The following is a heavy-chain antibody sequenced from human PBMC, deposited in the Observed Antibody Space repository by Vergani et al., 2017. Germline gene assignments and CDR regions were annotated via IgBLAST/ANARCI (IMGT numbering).Heavy chain of an antibody. Sequence: EVQLVESGGGLVQPGRSLRLSCAASGFTFDDYAMHWVRQAPGKGLEWVSGISWNSGSIGYADSVKGRFTISRDNAKNSLYLQMNSLRAEDTAVYYCARDRVVGATSHWYFDLWGRGTLVTVSS. CDR2: ISWNSGSI. V-gene: IGHV3-9*01. CDR3: ARDRVVGATSHWYFDL. D-gene: IGHD1-26*01. CDR1: GFTFDDYA. J-gene: IGHJ2*01.